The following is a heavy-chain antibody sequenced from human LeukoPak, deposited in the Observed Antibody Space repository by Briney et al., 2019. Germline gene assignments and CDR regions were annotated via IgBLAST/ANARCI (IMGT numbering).Heavy chain of an antibody. CDR1: GFTFSSYA. V-gene: IGHV3-30-3*01. CDR2: ISYDGSNK. J-gene: IGHJ5*02. D-gene: IGHD1-26*01. Sequence: GGSLRLSCAASGFTFSSYAMHWVRQAPGKGLEWVAVISYDGSNKYYADSVKGRFTISRDNSKNTLYLQMNSLRAEDTAVYYCARVVGRGWFDPWGQGTLVTVSS. CDR3: ARVVGRGWFDP.